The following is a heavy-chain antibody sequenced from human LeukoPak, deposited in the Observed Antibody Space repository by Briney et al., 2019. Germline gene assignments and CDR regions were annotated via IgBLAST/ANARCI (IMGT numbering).Heavy chain of an antibody. CDR3: ARGQGTRL. J-gene: IGHJ4*02. V-gene: IGHV3-21*01. CDR1: GFSFSTYA. D-gene: IGHD3-10*01. Sequence: GGSLRLSCAASGFSFSTYALHWVRQAPGKGLEWVSSISSSSSYIYYADSVKGRFTISRDNAKNSLYLQMNSLRAEDTAVYYCARGQGTRLWGQGTLSPSPQ. CDR2: ISSSSSYI.